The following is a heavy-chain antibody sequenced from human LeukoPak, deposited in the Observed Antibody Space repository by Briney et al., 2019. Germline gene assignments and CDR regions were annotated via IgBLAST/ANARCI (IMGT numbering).Heavy chain of an antibody. CDR3: AKDSRLGYCSSTSCYDRYYYYYYYMDV. V-gene: IGHV3-30*02. CDR1: GFTFSSYG. CDR2: IRYDGSNK. D-gene: IGHD2-2*01. J-gene: IGHJ6*03. Sequence: GGSLRLSCAASGFTFSSYGMHWVRQAPGKGLEWVAFIRYDGSNKYYADSVKGRFTISRDNSKNTLYLQMNSLRAEDTAVYYCAKDSRLGYCSSTSCYDRYYYYYYYMDVWGKGTTVTASS.